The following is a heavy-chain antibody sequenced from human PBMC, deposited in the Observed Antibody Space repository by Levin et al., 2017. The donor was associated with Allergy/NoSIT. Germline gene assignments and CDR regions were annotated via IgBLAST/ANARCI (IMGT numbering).Heavy chain of an antibody. CDR3: VREADCTSTSCYYFDS. CDR1: GFTFSSYA. J-gene: IGHJ4*02. CDR2: ISGNGRTT. Sequence: GGSLRLSCAASGFTFSSYAMSWVRQAPGKGLEWVSAISGNGRTTNYADSVKGRFTISRDNSKNTLFLQMNSLRNDDTAVYFCVREADCTSTSCYYFDSWGQGILVTVSS. D-gene: IGHD2-2*01. V-gene: IGHV3-23*01.